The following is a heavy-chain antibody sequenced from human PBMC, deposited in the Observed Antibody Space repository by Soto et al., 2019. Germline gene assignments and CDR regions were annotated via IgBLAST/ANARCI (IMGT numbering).Heavy chain of an antibody. CDR3: ASLGRHG. D-gene: IGHD3-16*01. V-gene: IGHV3-7*01. CDR1: GFSSSDSW. Sequence: SGGSLRLSCAASGFSSSDSWMDWVRQAPGKGPEWVANIKEDGSEKNYVDSVKGRFTISRDNAKNSLYLQMNSLRAEDTAVYYCASLGRHGWGQGTTVTVSS. J-gene: IGHJ6*02. CDR2: IKEDGSEK.